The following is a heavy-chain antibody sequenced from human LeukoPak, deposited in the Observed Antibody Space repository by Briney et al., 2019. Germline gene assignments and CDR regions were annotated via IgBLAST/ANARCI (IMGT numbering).Heavy chain of an antibody. CDR2: ISWDGGSP. CDR3: AKAYYYDSSRYSLDY. J-gene: IGHJ4*02. Sequence: GGSLRLSSAASGFTFDDYTMHWVRQAPGQGLEWVSFISWDGGSPYYADSVKGRFTISRDNGKNSLYLQMNSLRPEDTALYFCAKAYYYDSSRYSLDYWGQGTLVTVSS. D-gene: IGHD3-22*01. CDR1: GFTFDDYT. V-gene: IGHV3-43*01.